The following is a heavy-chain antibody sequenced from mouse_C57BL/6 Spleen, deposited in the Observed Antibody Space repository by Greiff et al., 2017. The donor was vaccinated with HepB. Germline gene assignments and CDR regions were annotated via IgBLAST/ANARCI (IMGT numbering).Heavy chain of an antibody. CDR2: ISDGGSYT. CDR3: ARDWNYGSSHYFDY. J-gene: IGHJ2*01. D-gene: IGHD1-1*01. Sequence: EVKLVESGGGLVKPGGSLKLSCAASGFTFSSYAMSWVRQTPEKRLEWVATISDGGSYTYYPDNVKGRFTISRDNAKNNLYLQMSHLKSEDTAMYYCARDWNYGSSHYFDYWGQGTTLTVSS. V-gene: IGHV5-4*01. CDR1: GFTFSSYA.